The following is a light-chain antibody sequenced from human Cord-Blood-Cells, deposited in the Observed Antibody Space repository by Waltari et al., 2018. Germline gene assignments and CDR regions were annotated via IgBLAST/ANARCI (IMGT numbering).Light chain of an antibody. V-gene: IGKV3-11*01. CDR3: QQRSNWPLT. J-gene: IGKJ4*01. Sequence: EIVFTQSTATLSSSPGERATLTCRASQSVRSYLAWYQQKPGQAPRLLIYDASNRATGIPARFSGSGSGTDFTLTISSLEPEDFAVYYCQQRSNWPLTFGGGTKVEIK. CDR2: DAS. CDR1: QSVRSY.